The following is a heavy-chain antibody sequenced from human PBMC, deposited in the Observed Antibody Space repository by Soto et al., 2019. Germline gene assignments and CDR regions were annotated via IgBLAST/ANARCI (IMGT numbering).Heavy chain of an antibody. CDR1: GFTFSNNG. CDR3: VKAKGAAAGFDY. CDR2: ISYEGSEK. D-gene: IGHD6-13*01. J-gene: IGHJ4*02. Sequence: QVHLVESGGGVVQPGRSLRLSCAASGFTFSNNGMHCVRQAPGKGLEWMGVISYEGSEKYYTDSVNGRFTISRDNSKKTLYLQKNTLRAEESVISYCVKAKGAAAGFDYWGQGIRVTVS. V-gene: IGHV3-30*18.